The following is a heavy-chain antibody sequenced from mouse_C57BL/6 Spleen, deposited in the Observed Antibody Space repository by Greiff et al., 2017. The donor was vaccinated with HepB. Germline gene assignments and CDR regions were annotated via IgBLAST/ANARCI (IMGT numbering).Heavy chain of an antibody. CDR2: IHPNSGST. CDR1: GYTFTSYW. J-gene: IGHJ1*03. Sequence: QVQLKQSGAELVKPGASVKLSCKASGYTFTSYWMHWVKQRPGQGLEWIGMIHPNSGSTNYNEKFKSKATLTVDKSSSTAYMQLSSLTSEDSAVYYCARCNYDYDGGDWYFDVWGTGTTVTVSS. V-gene: IGHV1-64*01. D-gene: IGHD2-4*01. CDR3: ARCNYDYDGGDWYFDV.